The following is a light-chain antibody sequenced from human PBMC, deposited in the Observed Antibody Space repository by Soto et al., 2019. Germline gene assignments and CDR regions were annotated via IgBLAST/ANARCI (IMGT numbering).Light chain of an antibody. V-gene: IGKV3-20*01. CDR2: GAS. CDR1: QSVSSSY. J-gene: IGKJ1*01. CDR3: QQYGSSPRT. Sequence: EIVLTQSPGTLSLSPGERATLSCRASQSVSSSYLAWYQQKPGQAPRLLIYGASSRATGIPDRFSGSGSETDFTRTISRLEHEDFAVYYCQQYGSSPRTFGQGTKVEIK.